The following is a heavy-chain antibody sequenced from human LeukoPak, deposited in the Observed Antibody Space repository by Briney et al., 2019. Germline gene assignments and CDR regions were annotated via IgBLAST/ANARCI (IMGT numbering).Heavy chain of an antibody. CDR2: IKSKADGGTT. Sequence: PGGSLRLSCVASGFTFSDAWMSWVRQAPGKGLEWVGRIKSKADGGTTDYGAPVKGRFTISRDDSKNTVYLQMNSLKSEDTAVYYCTTDPYTAMGYYFYAMDVWGQGTTVTVSS. CDR1: GFTFSDAW. V-gene: IGHV3-15*01. D-gene: IGHD5-18*01. J-gene: IGHJ6*02. CDR3: TTDPYTAMGYYFYAMDV.